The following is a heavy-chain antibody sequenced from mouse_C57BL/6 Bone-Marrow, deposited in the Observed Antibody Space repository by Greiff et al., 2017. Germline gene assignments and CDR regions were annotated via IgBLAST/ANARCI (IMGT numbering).Heavy chain of an antibody. D-gene: IGHD2-4*01. J-gene: IGHJ4*01. CDR3: ARGIFYYDYDGYYAMDY. V-gene: IGHV1-50*01. CDR2: IDPSDSYT. Sequence: QVQLQQPGAELVKPGASVKLSCKASGYTFTSYWMQWVKQRPGQGLEWIGEIDPSDSYTNYNQKFKGKAPLTVDTASSTAYMQLSSLTSEDSAVYYCARGIFYYDYDGYYAMDYWGQGTSVTVSS. CDR1: GYTFTSYW.